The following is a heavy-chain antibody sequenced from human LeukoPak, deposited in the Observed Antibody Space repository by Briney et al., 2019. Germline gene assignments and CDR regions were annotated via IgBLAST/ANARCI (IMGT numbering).Heavy chain of an antibody. CDR2: INTDGTNT. Sequence: GGSLRLSCAASGFTFSSYWMHWVRQAPGKGLVWVSRINTDGTNTTYADSVKGRFTMSRDNAKSRLYLQMNSLRAEDTAVYYCARGYSGTYRVDYWGQGTLVTVSS. D-gene: IGHD1-26*01. J-gene: IGHJ4*02. CDR3: ARGYSGTYRVDY. V-gene: IGHV3-74*01. CDR1: GFTFSSYW.